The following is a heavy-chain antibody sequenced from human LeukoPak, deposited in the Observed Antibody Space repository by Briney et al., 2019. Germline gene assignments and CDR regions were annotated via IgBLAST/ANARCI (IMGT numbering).Heavy chain of an antibody. D-gene: IGHD4-17*01. CDR3: ARYAFHDYGDYDATVYYYHYMDV. CDR1: GGSISSYY. Sequence: SETLSLTCTVSGGSISSYYWSWIRQPPGKGLEWIGYIYTSGSTNYNPSLKSRVTISVDTSKNQFSLKPSSVTAADTAVYYCARYAFHDYGDYDATVYYYHYMDVRGKGTTVTVSS. J-gene: IGHJ6*03. V-gene: IGHV4-4*09. CDR2: IYTSGST.